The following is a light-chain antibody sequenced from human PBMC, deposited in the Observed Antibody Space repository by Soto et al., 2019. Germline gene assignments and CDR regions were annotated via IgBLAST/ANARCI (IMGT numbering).Light chain of an antibody. CDR3: QQRSNWFMYT. CDR2: DAS. CDR1: QSVSSY. V-gene: IGKV3-11*01. Sequence: IVXTXSXATLSXXPGXXATLSCRASQSVSSYLAWYQQKPGQAPRLLIYDASNRATGIPARFSGXXXXXXXXLXISSLEPEDFAVYYCQQRSNWFMYTFGQGTKLEIK. J-gene: IGKJ2*01.